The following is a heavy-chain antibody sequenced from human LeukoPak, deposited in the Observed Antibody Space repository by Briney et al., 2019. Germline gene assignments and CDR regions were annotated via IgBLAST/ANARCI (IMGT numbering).Heavy chain of an antibody. CDR1: GFTFSSYW. D-gene: IGHD2-2*01. Sequence: GGSLRLSCAASGFTFSSYWMSWVRQAPGKGLEWVANIKQDGSEKYYVDSVKGRFTISRDNAKNSLYLQMDSLRADDTAVYYCARGCFICPSDCWGQGTLVTVSS. V-gene: IGHV3-7*03. J-gene: IGHJ4*02. CDR3: ARGCFICPSDC. CDR2: IKQDGSEK.